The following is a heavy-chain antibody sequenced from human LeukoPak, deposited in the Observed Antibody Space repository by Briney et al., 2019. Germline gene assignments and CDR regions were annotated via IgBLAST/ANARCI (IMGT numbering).Heavy chain of an antibody. CDR2: IGDAGT. CDR3: AKNLGPFDV. CDR1: GFTFNDFA. J-gene: IGHJ3*01. V-gene: IGHV3-23*01. Sequence: SGGSLRLSCAASGFTFNDFAMTWVRQAPGKGLEWVSSIGDAGTYYAASVKGRFTISRDNSKNMLYLQLNSLRAGDTAMYYCAKNLGPFDVRGQGTMVTVSS. D-gene: IGHD3-16*01.